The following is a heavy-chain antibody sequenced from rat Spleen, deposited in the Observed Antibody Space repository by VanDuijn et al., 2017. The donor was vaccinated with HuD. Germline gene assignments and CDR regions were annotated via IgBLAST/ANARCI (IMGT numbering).Heavy chain of an antibody. CDR1: GFTFSNYG. D-gene: IGHD1-11*01. J-gene: IGHJ2*01. CDR3: ARGGGYSEVNFDY. CDR2: ISYDGSRT. V-gene: IGHV5-29*01. Sequence: EVQLAESGGGLVQPGRSLKLSCAASGFTFSNYGMAWVCQAPTKGLEWVATISYDGSRTYYRDSVKGRFTISRDNAKSTLYLQMDSLGSEDTATYYCARGGGYSEVNFDYWGQGVMVTVSS.